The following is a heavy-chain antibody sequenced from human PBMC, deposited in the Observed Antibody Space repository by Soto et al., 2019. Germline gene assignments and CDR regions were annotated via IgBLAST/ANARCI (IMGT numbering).Heavy chain of an antibody. J-gene: IGHJ3*02. V-gene: IGHV1-8*01. CDR2: MNPNSGNT. CDR1: GYTFTSYD. Sequence: ASVKVSCKASGYTFTSYDINWVRQATGQGLEWMGWMNPNSGNTGYAQKFQGRVTMTRNTSISTAYMELSSLRSEDTAVYYCARYTSRAVAGTSDAFDIWGQGTMVTVSS. CDR3: ARYTSRAVAGTSDAFDI. D-gene: IGHD6-19*01.